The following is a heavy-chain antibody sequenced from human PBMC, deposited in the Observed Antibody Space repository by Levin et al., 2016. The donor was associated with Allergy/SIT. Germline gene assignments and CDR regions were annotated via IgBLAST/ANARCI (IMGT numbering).Heavy chain of an antibody. Sequence: ASVKVSCKASGYTFTGYYMHWVRQAPGQGLEWMGWINPNSGGTNYAQKFQGRVTMTRDTSISTAYMELSRLRSDDTAVYYCARDLTSSSSNSYGMDVWGQGTTVTVSS. CDR3: ARDLTSSSSNSYGMDV. V-gene: IGHV1-2*02. CDR2: INPNSGGT. D-gene: IGHD6-13*01. CDR1: GYTFTGYY. J-gene: IGHJ6*02.